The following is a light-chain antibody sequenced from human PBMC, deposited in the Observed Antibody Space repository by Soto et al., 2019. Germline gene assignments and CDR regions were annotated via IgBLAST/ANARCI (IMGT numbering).Light chain of an antibody. CDR3: QQSYSTPDT. J-gene: IGKJ2*01. CDR1: QSISSY. Sequence: DIQMTQPPSSLSASVGARVTITCRARQSISSYLNWYQQKPGQAPKLLIYAASSWQSGVPSMFSGSGSGTDFTLTISSLQAEDFATYYCQQSYSTPDTFGQGTKLEIK. V-gene: IGKV1-39*01. CDR2: AAS.